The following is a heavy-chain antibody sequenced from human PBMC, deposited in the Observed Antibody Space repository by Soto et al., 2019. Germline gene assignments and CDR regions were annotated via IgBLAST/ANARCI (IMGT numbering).Heavy chain of an antibody. V-gene: IGHV4-59*08. CDR1: GGSISSYY. CDR2: IYYSGST. CDR3: TRGIWFGPFLPRRYFAH. D-gene: IGHD3-10*01. J-gene: IGHJ4*02. Sequence: PSETLSLTCTVSGGSISSYYWSWIRQPPGKGLEWIGYIYYSGSTDYNPSLKSRVTISVDTSKNQFSLKLNSVTAADTAVYYCTRGIWFGPFLPRRYFAHWGQGTPVTVSS.